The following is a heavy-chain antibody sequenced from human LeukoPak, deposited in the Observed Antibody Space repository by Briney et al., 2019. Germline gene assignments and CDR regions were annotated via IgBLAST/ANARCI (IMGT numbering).Heavy chain of an antibody. CDR1: GYTFTGYY. CDR2: INPNSGGT. CDR3: ARAGGCSSTSCPYGMDV. V-gene: IGHV1-2*02. Sequence: ASVKVSCKASGYTFTGYYMHWVRQAPGQGLEWMGWINPNSGGTNYAQKFQGRVTMTRDTSISTAYMELSRLRSDDTAVYYCARAGGCSSTSCPYGMDVWGQGATVTVSS. J-gene: IGHJ6*02. D-gene: IGHD2-2*01.